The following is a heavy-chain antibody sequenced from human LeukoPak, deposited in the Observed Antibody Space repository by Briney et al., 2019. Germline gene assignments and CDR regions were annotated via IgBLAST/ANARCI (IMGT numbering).Heavy chain of an antibody. CDR2: INHSGST. CDR3: ARNSYGYSIDY. J-gene: IGHJ4*02. D-gene: IGHD5-18*01. Sequence: SETLSLTCAVYGGSFSGCYWSWIRQPPGKGLEWIGEINHSGSTNYNPSLKSRVTIPVDTSKNQFSLKLSSVTAADTAVYYCARNSYGYSIDYWGQGTLVTVSS. CDR1: GGSFSGCY. V-gene: IGHV4-34*01.